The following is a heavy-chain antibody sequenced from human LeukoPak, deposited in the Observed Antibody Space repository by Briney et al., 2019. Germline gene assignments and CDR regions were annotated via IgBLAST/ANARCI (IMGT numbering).Heavy chain of an antibody. J-gene: IGHJ4*02. D-gene: IGHD6-19*01. CDR3: ARDSGSGWYGGYFDY. Sequence: SETLSLTCTVTGGSFSSGGYYWSWIRQHPGKGLEWIGYIYYSGSTYYSPSLKSRVTISVHTSKNQFSLKLTSVTAADTAVYYCARDSGSGWYGGYFDYWGQGTLVTVST. CDR1: GGSFSSGGYY. CDR2: IYYSGST. V-gene: IGHV4-31*03.